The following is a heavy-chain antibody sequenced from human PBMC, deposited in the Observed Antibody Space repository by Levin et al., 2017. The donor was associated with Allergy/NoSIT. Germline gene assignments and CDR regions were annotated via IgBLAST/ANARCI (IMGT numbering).Heavy chain of an antibody. J-gene: IGHJ4*02. V-gene: IGHV3-72*01. CDR3: TRSSGSYYNDY. CDR2: IRNKANSYTT. CDR1: GFTFSDHH. Sequence: LSLTCAASGFTFSDHHMDWVRQAPGKGLEWVGRIRNKANSYTTECAASVKGRFTISRDDSKNSLYLQMNSLKTEGTAVYYCTRSSGSYYNDYWGQGTLVTVSS. D-gene: IGHD3-10*01.